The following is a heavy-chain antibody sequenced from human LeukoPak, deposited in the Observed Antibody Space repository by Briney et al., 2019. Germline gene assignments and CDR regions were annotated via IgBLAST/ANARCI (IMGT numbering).Heavy chain of an antibody. CDR3: ARVVGGNSSPDAFDI. V-gene: IGHV1-69*04. CDR1: GGTFSSYA. D-gene: IGHD4-23*01. CDR2: IIPILGIA. Sequence: SVKVSCKASGGTFSSYAISWVRQAPGQGLEWMGRIIPILGIANYAQKFQGRVTITADKSTSTAYMELSSLRSEDTAVYYCARVVGGNSSPDAFDIWGQGTMVTVSS. J-gene: IGHJ3*02.